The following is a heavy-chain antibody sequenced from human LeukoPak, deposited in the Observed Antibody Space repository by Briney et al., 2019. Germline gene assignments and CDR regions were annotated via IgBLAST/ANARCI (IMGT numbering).Heavy chain of an antibody. J-gene: IGHJ6*02. CDR2: MNPNSGNT. CDR3: ARSGGVTIFGALYYYYGMDV. D-gene: IGHD3-3*01. Sequence: ASVKVSCKASGYTFTSYDINRVRQATGQGLEWMGWMNPNSGNTGYAQKFQGRATMTRNTSISTAYMERSSLRSEDTAVYYCARSGGVTIFGALYYYYGMDVWGQGTTVTVSS. V-gene: IGHV1-8*01. CDR1: GYTFTSYD.